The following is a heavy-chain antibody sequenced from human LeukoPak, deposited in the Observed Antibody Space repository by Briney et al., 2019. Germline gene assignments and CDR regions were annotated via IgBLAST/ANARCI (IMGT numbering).Heavy chain of an antibody. CDR1: GYTFTSYG. V-gene: IGHV1-18*01. J-gene: IGHJ4*02. CDR2: ISAYNGNT. Sequence: ASVKVSCKASGYTFTSYGISWVRQAPGQGLEWMGWISAYNGNTNYAQKVQGRVTMNTDTSTSTAYMELRSLRSDDTAVYYCARSYSSSWYHHYWGQGTLVTVSS. CDR3: ARSYSSSWYHHY. D-gene: IGHD6-13*01.